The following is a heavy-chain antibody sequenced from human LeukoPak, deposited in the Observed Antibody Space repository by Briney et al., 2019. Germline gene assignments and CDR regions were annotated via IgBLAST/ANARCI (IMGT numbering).Heavy chain of an antibody. J-gene: IGHJ5*02. V-gene: IGHV4-30-2*01. CDR1: GGSISSGGYS. CDR3: ARGGELGPYNWFDP. CDR2: IYHSGST. Sequence: SQTLSLTCAVSGGSISSGGYSWSWIRQPPGKGLEWIGYIYHSGSTYYNPSLKSRVTISVDRSKNQFSLKLSSVTAADTAVYYCARGGELGPYNWFDPWGQGTLVTVSS. D-gene: IGHD7-27*01.